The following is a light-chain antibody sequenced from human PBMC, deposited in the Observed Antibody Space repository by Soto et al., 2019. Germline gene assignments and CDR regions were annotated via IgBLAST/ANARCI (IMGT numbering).Light chain of an antibody. CDR1: QSLAYSDGNTY. CDR3: MQSVYWPAYT. J-gene: IGKJ2*01. Sequence: DVVMTQSPLFLPVTLGQPASISCRSSQSLAYSDGNTYLHWFQQRPGHSPRRLIYKVSRRDSGGPDRFSGSGPGPDFSLKSSRVEAEDVGVYYCMQSVYWPAYTFGQGTKLEIK. CDR2: KVS. V-gene: IGKV2-30*01.